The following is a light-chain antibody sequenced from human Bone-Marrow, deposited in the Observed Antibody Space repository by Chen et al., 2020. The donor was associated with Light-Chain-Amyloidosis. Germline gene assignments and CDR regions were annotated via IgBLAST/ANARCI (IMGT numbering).Light chain of an antibody. V-gene: IGLV2-14*01. J-gene: IGLJ1*01. CDR2: EVT. Sequence: QSALTQPASVSGSPGQSITISCPGTSSDVGGDNHGSWYQQHPDKAPKLMIYEVTNRPSWVPDRFSGSKSDNTASLTISGLQTEDEAEYFCSSYTITNTLVFGSGTRVTVL. CDR1: SSDVGGDNH. CDR3: SSYTITNTLV.